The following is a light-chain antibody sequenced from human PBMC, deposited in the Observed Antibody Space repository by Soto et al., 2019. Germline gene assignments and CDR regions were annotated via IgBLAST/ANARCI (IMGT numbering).Light chain of an antibody. V-gene: IGKV1-5*01. J-gene: IGKJ1*01. Sequence: DIQMTQSPSTLSASVGDRVSIACRASQSISSSLAWYQQKPGKAPKLLIYDASSLESGVPSRFSGSGSGTEFTLSISSLQPQDFATYYCQQYHRYSWTFGQGTKVDIK. CDR2: DAS. CDR3: QQYHRYSWT. CDR1: QSISSS.